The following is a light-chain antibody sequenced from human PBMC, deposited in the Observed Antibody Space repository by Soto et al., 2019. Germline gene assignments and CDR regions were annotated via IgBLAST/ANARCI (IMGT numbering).Light chain of an antibody. J-gene: IGKJ5*01. CDR1: QGIRNY. Sequence: DIQLTQSPSFLSASVGDRVTITCRASQGIRNYLAWYQQKPGKVPKLLIYAASTLQSGVPSRFSGSGSGTDFTLTINRLEPEDFAVYYCQQYGSSITFGQGTRLEIK. CDR3: QQYGSSIT. CDR2: AAS. V-gene: IGKV1-27*01.